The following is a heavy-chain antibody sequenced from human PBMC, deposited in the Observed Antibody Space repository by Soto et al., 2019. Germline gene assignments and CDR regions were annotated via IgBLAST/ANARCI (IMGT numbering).Heavy chain of an antibody. V-gene: IGHV4-31*03. J-gene: IGHJ4*02. D-gene: IGHD5-12*01. Sequence: LSLTCTVSGGSISSGGYYWSWIRQHPGKGLEWIGYIYYSGSTYYNPSLKGRVTISVDTSKNQFSLKLSSVTAADTAVYYCARVYHGGYSDYWGQGTLVTVSS. CDR3: ARVYHGGYSDY. CDR2: IYYSGST. CDR1: GGSISSGGYY.